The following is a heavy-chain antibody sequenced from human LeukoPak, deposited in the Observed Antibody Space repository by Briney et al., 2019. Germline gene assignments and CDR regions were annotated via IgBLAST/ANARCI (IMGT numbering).Heavy chain of an antibody. CDR2: IWYDGTNK. CDR1: GFTFSSYG. J-gene: IGHJ4*02. CDR3: ARDRYYYDTSGYYYFDY. V-gene: IGHV3-33*01. D-gene: IGHD3-22*01. Sequence: GGSLRLSCAASGFTFSSYGMHWVRQAPGKGLEWVAVIWYDGTNKYYADSVKGRFTISRDNSKNTLYLQMNSLRADDTAVYYCARDRYYYDTSGYYYFDYWGQGTLVTVSS.